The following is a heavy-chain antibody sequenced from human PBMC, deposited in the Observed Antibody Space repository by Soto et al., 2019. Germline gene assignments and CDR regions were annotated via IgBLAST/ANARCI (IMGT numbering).Heavy chain of an antibody. D-gene: IGHD2-15*01. CDR3: ARPPRGGSRDAFEI. Sequence: GESLNISPMGALYSVTIYLISLVRQRPGTGLECMGRIDPSDSYTTYSPSFQGHVTISVDKSISTAYLQWSTLPASDTAIYYCARPPRGGSRDAFEIGGQGTTVTVSS. CDR2: IDPSDSYT. J-gene: IGHJ3*02. V-gene: IGHV5-10-1*01. CDR1: LYSVTIYL.